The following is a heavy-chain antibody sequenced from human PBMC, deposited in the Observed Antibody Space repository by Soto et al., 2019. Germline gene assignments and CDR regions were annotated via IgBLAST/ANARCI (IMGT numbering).Heavy chain of an antibody. CDR3: AKRRGGGYSSVDH. Sequence: EVQLLESGGGLIQPGGSLRLSCAASGFTFSLYVMSWVRQAPGKGLEWVSAVSPSGDTTYYANSVKGRFTISRDNSKTTLYLQMNSLRAEDTAVYYCAKRRGGGYSSVDHWGQGTLVTVSS. J-gene: IGHJ4*02. D-gene: IGHD5-12*01. CDR2: VSPSGDTT. V-gene: IGHV3-23*01. CDR1: GFTFSLYV.